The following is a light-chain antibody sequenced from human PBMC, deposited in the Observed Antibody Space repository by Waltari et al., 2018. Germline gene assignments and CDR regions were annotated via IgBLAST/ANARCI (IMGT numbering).Light chain of an antibody. CDR3: QQYDNLLVT. V-gene: IGKV1-33*01. CDR2: DAS. CDR1: QDIEFY. Sequence: DIQMTQSPSSLSASIGDRVTITCQASQDIEFYLNWYQQKPGKAPKLLIYDASNLATGVPSRFSGSGSGTDFTFTISSLQPEDIATYYCQQYDNLLVTFGQGTRLEI. J-gene: IGKJ5*01.